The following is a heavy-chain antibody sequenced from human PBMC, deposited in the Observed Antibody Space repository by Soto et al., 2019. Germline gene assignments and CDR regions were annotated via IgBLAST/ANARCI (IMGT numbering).Heavy chain of an antibody. CDR2: IDPIDSYT. J-gene: IGHJ6*02. CDR1: GYNFAIYW. V-gene: IGHV5-10-1*01. D-gene: IGHD2-2*01. CDR3: ARYFCAGYCSSSICPEDHYFALEV. Sequence: GESLKLSCQGSGYNFAIYWVSCVLQMPGKGLEWMGRIDPIDSYTNYSPSFQGHVTISADKSISTAYLQWSSLKLSSVSAPDTARYFCAGYCSSSICPEDHYFALEVWGQGTTVTVSS.